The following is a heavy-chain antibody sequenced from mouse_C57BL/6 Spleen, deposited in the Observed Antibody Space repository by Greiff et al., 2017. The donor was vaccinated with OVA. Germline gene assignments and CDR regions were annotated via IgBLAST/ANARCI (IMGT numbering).Heavy chain of an antibody. CDR3: ARHSHYYGSSYGAMDY. CDR1: GYTFTEST. D-gene: IGHD1-1*01. Sequence: QVQLQPSGAALVKPGASVKLSCKASGYTFTESTIHWVKQRSGQGLAWIGWFYPGSGSIKYNEKFKDKATLTADKSSSTVYMELSRLTSEDSAVYFCARHSHYYGSSYGAMDYWGQGTSVTVSS. CDR2: FYPGSGSI. V-gene: IGHV1-62-2*01. J-gene: IGHJ4*01.